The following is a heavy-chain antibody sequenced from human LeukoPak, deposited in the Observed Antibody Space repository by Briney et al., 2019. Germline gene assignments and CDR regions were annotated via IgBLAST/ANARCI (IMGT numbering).Heavy chain of an antibody. D-gene: IGHD6-6*01. CDR1: GYTFTGYY. CDR2: INPNSGGA. V-gene: IGHV1-2*02. J-gene: IGHJ5*02. CDR3: ARGSFSSSETDWFDP. Sequence: ASVTVSCTASGYTFTGYYLHWVRQAPGQGLEWMGWINPNSGGANHAQKFQGRVTMTRDTSITTAYMELRRLRTDDTAVYYCARGSFSSSETDWFDPWGEGTLVTVSS.